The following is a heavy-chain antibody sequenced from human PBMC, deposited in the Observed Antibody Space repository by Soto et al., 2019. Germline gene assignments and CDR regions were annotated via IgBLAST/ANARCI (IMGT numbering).Heavy chain of an antibody. V-gene: IGHV1-46*03. CDR3: ARDRDNIWFDP. J-gene: IGHJ5*02. Sequence: QVQLVQSGAEVKKPGASVKVSCKASGYTFTSYNMHWVRQAPGQGLEWMGIINPSGGSASYAQKFQGRVTMTRDTSTTTVYMELSSLRSEDTAVYYCARDRDNIWFDPWGQGTLVTVSS. CDR1: GYTFTSYN. CDR2: INPSGGSA.